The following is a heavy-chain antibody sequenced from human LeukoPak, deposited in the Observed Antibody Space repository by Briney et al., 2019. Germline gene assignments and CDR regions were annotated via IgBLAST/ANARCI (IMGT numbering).Heavy chain of an antibody. CDR3: ARDLGSYYDILTGSDDAFDI. V-gene: IGHV4-34*01. D-gene: IGHD3-9*01. J-gene: IGHJ3*02. CDR2: ISDSEST. Sequence: PSETLSLTCTVYGGSFSGYYWSWIRQPPGKGLEWIGEISDSESTNYNPSLKSRVTISVDTSKNQFSLKLSSVTAADTAVYYCARDLGSYYDILTGSDDAFDIWGQGTMVTVSS. CDR1: GGSFSGYY.